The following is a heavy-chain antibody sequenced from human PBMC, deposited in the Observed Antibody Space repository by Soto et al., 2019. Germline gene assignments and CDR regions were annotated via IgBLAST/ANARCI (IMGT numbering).Heavy chain of an antibody. CDR2: ISAYNGNT. V-gene: IGHV1-18*01. CDR1: GYTFTSYG. J-gene: IGHJ4*02. D-gene: IGHD3-16*01. CDR3: ARVGVYDYVWGRRGIDY. Sequence: QVQLVQSGAEVKKPGASVKVSCKASGYTFTSYGISWVRQAPGQGLEWMGWISAYNGNTNYAQKLQGRVTMTTDTSASQAYMELRSLRSDDTAVYYCARVGVYDYVWGRRGIDYWGQGTLVTVSS.